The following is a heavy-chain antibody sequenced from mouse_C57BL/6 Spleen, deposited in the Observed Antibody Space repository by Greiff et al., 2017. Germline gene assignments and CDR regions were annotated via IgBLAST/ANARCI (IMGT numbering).Heavy chain of an antibody. CDR3: AKFITTVVDYAMDY. CDR1: GYTFTSYG. J-gene: IGHJ4*01. Sequence: VQLQQSGAELARPGASVKLSCKASGYTFTSYGISWVKQRTGQGLEWIGEIYPRSGNTYYNEKFKGKATLTANKSSSTAYMELRSLTSEDSAVYFCAKFITTVVDYAMDYWGQGTSVTVSS. D-gene: IGHD1-1*01. V-gene: IGHV1-81*01. CDR2: IYPRSGNT.